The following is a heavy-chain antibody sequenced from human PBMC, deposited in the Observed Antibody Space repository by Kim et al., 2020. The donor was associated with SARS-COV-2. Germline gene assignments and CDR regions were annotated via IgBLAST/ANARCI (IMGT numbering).Heavy chain of an antibody. J-gene: IGHJ4*02. CDR3: ARAPGLGTMIVVVTHFDY. CDR1: AGSISSGGYY. Sequence: SETLSLTCTVSAGSISSGGYYCSWIRQHPGKGLEWIGYIYYSGSTYYNPSLKSRVTISVDTSKNQFSLKLSSVTAADTAVYYCARAPGLGTMIVVVTHFDYWRQGTLVTVSS. V-gene: IGHV4-31*03. CDR2: IYYSGST. D-gene: IGHD3-22*01.